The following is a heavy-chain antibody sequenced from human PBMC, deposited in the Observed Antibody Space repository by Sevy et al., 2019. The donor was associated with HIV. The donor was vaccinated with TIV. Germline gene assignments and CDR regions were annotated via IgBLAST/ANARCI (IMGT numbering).Heavy chain of an antibody. Sequence: GGSLRLSCAASGFPFSNYNMNWVRQTPGRGLEWVSYISRRSTTIYYADSVKGRFTISRDNDQSSLYLQMNALRDEDTAVYYCARETPISAYNDSWGQGTLVTVSS. V-gene: IGHV3-48*02. CDR1: GFPFSNYN. D-gene: IGHD3-16*01. CDR2: ISRRSTTI. J-gene: IGHJ4*02. CDR3: ARETPISAYNDS.